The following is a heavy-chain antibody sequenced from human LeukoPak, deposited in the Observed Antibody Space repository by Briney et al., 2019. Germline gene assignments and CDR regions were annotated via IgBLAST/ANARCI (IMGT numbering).Heavy chain of an antibody. D-gene: IGHD2-2*01. CDR1: GGSISSGSYY. CDR2: IYTRGSP. V-gene: IGHV4-61*02. J-gene: IGHJ6*03. Sequence: SQTLSLTCTVSGGSISSGSYYWSWIRQPAGKGLEWIGRIYTRGSPNYNPSLKSRVTISVEPSKNQFSLKLSSVTAADTAVYYCVRVVVVPAAIFYYYYYMDVWGKGTTVTVSS. CDR3: VRVVVVPAAIFYYYYYMDV.